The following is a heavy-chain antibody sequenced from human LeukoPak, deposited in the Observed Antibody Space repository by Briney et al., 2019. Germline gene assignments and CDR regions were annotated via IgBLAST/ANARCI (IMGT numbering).Heavy chain of an antibody. D-gene: IGHD1-20*01. Sequence: GGSLRLSCAASGFPFSNYPMNWVRQAPGKGLEWVSYISSSGSPIYYADSVRGRFTISRDNAKDSLSLRMNSLRAEDTAVYYCARLRVTGTPPYYFDYWGQGTLVTVSS. J-gene: IGHJ4*02. V-gene: IGHV3-48*04. CDR1: GFPFSNYP. CDR2: ISSSGSPI. CDR3: ARLRVTGTPPYYFDY.